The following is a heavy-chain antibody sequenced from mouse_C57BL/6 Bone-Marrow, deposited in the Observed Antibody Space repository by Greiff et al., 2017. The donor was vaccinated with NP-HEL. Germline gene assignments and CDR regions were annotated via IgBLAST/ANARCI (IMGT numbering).Heavy chain of an antibody. CDR2: IDPSDSET. CDR1: GYTFTSYW. J-gene: IGHJ3*01. D-gene: IGHD2-4*01. CDR3: AREDYDYDWFAY. Sequence: QVQLQQPGAELVRPGSSVKLSCKASGYTFTSYWMHCVKQRPIQGLEWIGNIDPSDSETHYNHKFKDKATLTVDKSSSTAYMQLSSLTSEDSAVYYCAREDYDYDWFAYWGQGTLVTVSA. V-gene: IGHV1-52*01.